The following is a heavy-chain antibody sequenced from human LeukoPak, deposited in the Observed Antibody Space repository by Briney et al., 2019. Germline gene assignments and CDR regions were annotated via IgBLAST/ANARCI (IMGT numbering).Heavy chain of an antibody. D-gene: IGHD3-10*01. J-gene: IGHJ6*02. Sequence: GGSLRLSCVASEFTFSNYAMNWVRQAPGKGLEWVSVIYSGGTTYYADSVKGRFTISRDNSKNTLYLQMNSVRAEDTAVYYCARNPGTNYYGSGDVWGQGTTVTVSS. CDR2: IYSGGTT. CDR1: EFTFSNYA. V-gene: IGHV3-53*01. CDR3: ARNPGTNYYGSGDV.